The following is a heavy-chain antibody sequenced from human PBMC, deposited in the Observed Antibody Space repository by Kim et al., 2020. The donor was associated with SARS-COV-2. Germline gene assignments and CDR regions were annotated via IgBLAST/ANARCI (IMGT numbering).Heavy chain of an antibody. D-gene: IGHD1-26*01. V-gene: IGHV3-21*01. Sequence: YYACSVRGRFTIDRDNAKYSRYLQMNSVRAEDTAVYYWATSVGATTIIDYWGQGTLVTVSS. J-gene: IGHJ4*02. CDR3: ATSVGATTIIDY.